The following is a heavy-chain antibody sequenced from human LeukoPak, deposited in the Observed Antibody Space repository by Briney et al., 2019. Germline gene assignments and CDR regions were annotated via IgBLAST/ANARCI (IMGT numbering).Heavy chain of an antibody. J-gene: IGHJ4*02. CDR1: GFTFSSYG. CDR3: ARDFRRHDSSGYYV. D-gene: IGHD3-22*01. Sequence: GGSLRLSCAASGFTFSSYGMHWVRQAPGKGLEWVAVISYDGSNKYYADSVKGRFTISRDNAKNSLYLQMNSLRAEDTAVYYCARDFRRHDSSGYYVWGQGTLVTVSS. CDR2: ISYDGSNK. V-gene: IGHV3-30*03.